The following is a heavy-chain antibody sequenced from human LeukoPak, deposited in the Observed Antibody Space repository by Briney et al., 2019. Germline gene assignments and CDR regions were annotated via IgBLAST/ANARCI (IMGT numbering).Heavy chain of an antibody. CDR2: VDTSGST. V-gene: IGHV4-4*07. J-gene: IGHJ6*03. CDR3: ARGLGGASYYMDV. CDR1: GGSISSFY. Sequence: SETLSLTCTVSGGSISSFYWSWVRQSAGKGLEWIGRVDTSGSTHYNPSLGSRVTTSLDTSKNQFSLNLRSVNVADTAVYFCARGLGGASYYMDVWGKGTTVTVSS. D-gene: IGHD3-16*01.